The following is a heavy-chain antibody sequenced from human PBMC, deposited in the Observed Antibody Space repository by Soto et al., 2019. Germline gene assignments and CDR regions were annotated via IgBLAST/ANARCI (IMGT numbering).Heavy chain of an antibody. CDR2: LIPMFATA. J-gene: IGHJ5*02. D-gene: IGHD3-3*01. V-gene: IGHV1-69*01. CDR1: GGTFSSYT. Sequence: QVQLVQSGAKVKKPGSSVKVSYKASGGTFSSYTVNWVRQAPGQGLEWMGGLIPMFATAGYAQKFQGRLTITADESTNTAFMELSSLRFEDTAIYYCARDGHFDFWRYPGFDPWGQGTLVTVSS. CDR3: ARDGHFDFWRYPGFDP.